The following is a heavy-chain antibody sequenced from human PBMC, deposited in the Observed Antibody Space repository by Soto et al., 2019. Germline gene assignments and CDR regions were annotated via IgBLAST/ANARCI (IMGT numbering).Heavy chain of an antibody. CDR3: ARDVIVGALGVDS. Sequence: QVQLQESGPGLVKPSGTLALTCAVSGCSISSSHWWSWVRQPPGKGLEWIGEIYHSGSTNYNPSLKSRVTISVDKCKNQFTLKLSSVTAADTAVYYCARDVIVGALGVDSWGQGTLVTVSS. V-gene: IGHV4-4*02. CDR1: GCSISSSHW. J-gene: IGHJ4*02. CDR2: IYHSGST. D-gene: IGHD1-26*01.